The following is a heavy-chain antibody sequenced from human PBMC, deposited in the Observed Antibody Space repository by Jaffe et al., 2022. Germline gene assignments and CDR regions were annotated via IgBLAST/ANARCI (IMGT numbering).Heavy chain of an antibody. D-gene: IGHD3-22*01. CDR3: ASSSDYYDSSGDRRKFDY. CDR2: IYTSGST. Sequence: QVQLQESGPGLVKPSQTLSLTCTVSGGSISSGSYYWSWIRQPAGKGLEWIGRIYTSGSTNYNPSLKSRVTISVDTSKNQFSLKLSSVTAADTAVYYCASSSDYYDSSGDRRKFDYWGQGTLVTVSS. J-gene: IGHJ4*02. CDR1: GGSISSGSYY. V-gene: IGHV4-61*02.